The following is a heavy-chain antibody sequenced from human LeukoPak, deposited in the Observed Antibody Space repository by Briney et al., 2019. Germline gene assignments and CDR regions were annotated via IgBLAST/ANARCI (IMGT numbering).Heavy chain of an antibody. CDR1: GFTFSSYA. CDR3: ARGRLAVAGTGAFDI. J-gene: IGHJ3*02. D-gene: IGHD6-19*01. V-gene: IGHV3-30-3*01. CDR2: ISYDGSNK. Sequence: GGSLRLSCAASGFTFSSYAMHWVRQAPGKGLEWVAVISYDGSNKYYADSVKGRFTISRDNSKNTLYLQMNSLRAEDTAVYYCARGRLAVAGTGAFDIWGQGTMVTVSS.